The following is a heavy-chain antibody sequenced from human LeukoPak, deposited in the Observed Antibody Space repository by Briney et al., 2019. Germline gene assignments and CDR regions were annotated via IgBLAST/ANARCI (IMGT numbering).Heavy chain of an antibody. D-gene: IGHD5-12*01. CDR1: GGSISSSSYY. CDR3: ARFDIVATIFVK. J-gene: IGHJ4*02. CDR2: IYYSGST. V-gene: IGHV4-39*01. Sequence: SETLSLTCTVSGGSISSSSYYWGWIRQPPGKGLEWIGSIYYSGSTYYNPSLKSRVTISVDTSKNQFSLKLSSVTAADTAVYYCARFDIVATIFVKWGQGTLVTVSS.